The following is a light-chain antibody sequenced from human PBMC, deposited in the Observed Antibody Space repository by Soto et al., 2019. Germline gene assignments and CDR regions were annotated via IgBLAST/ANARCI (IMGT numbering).Light chain of an antibody. CDR1: ESVSSN. CDR3: QQYGSSGT. CDR2: GAS. Sequence: EVVMTQSPATLSVSPGERATLSCRASESVSSNLAWYQQRPGQAPRLVIYGASTRATGIPARFSGSGSGTDFTLTISRLEPEDFAVYYCQQYGSSGTFGQGTKFDIK. V-gene: IGKV3-15*01. J-gene: IGKJ1*01.